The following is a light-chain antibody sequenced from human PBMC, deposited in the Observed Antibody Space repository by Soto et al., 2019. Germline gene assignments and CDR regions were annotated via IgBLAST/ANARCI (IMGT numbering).Light chain of an antibody. CDR2: EDD. V-gene: IGLV2-23*01. CDR1: SGDVGRYNL. J-gene: IGLJ1*01. CDR3: CSYAVTSRYYV. Sequence: QSALTQPASVSGSPGQSITISCTGTSGDVGRYNLVSWYQQHPGKAPKFLISEDDKRPSGVSSRFSGSRSGNTAALTSSGLQAEDEADYYCCSYAVTSRYYVFGTGTKVTVL.